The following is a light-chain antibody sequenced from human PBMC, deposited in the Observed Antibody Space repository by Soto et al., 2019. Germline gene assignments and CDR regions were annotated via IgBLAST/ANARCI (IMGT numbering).Light chain of an antibody. CDR1: QSVSSN. CDR2: GAS. CDR3: QQYDKWPPT. Sequence: EIATTEYPTTRSVSQRRRSTLSCRASQSVSSNLAWYQQKPGQAPRLLIYGASTRATGIPARFSGSGSGTEFTLTISSLQSEDFAVYYCQQYDKWPPTFGQGTKVDIK. V-gene: IGKV3-15*01. J-gene: IGKJ1*01.